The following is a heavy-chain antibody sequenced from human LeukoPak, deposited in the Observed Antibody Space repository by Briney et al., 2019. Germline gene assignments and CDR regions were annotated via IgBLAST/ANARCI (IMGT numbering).Heavy chain of an antibody. CDR3: ARNYRSSSSHFDY. CDR2: ISSSSNVI. Sequence: GGSLRLSCAAPGFTFNFYTMNWVRQAPGKGLEWVSSISSSSNVIYYADLVKGRFTISRDIAKNSLYLQMSNLTAVDTAVYYCARNYRSSSSHFDYWGQGSLVTVSS. CDR1: GFTFNFYT. J-gene: IGHJ4*02. D-gene: IGHD6-6*01. V-gene: IGHV3-21*01.